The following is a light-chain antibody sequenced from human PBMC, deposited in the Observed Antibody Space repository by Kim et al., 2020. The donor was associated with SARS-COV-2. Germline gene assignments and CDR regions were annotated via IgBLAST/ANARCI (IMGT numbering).Light chain of an antibody. J-gene: IGKJ1*01. CDR1: QDIRSN. CDR3: GQYNDSPPCT. Sequence: EIVMTQSPVILSVSPGERATLSCRASQDIRSNLAWYQPKPGQPPRLLIYDAATRATAIPARFIGSGSGTELSLTIDSLQSEDSAVYFCGQYNDSPPCTFGRGTKVDIK. CDR2: DAA. V-gene: IGKV3-15*01.